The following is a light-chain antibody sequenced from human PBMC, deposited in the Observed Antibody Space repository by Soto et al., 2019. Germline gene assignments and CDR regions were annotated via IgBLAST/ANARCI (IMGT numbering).Light chain of an antibody. CDR2: GAS. J-gene: IGKJ1*01. CDR1: QSVSSNY. CDR3: QQYGTSPRT. Sequence: EIVLTQSPGTLSLSPGERATLSCRASQSVSSNYLAWYQQKPGQAPRLLIHGASSRATGVPDRFSGSGSETDFTLTISRLEPEDFAVYYCQQYGTSPRTFGQGTTVEIK. V-gene: IGKV3-20*01.